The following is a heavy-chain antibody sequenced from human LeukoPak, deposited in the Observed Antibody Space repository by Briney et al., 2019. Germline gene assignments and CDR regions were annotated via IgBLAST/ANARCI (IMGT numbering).Heavy chain of an antibody. D-gene: IGHD6-13*01. CDR2: INHSGST. J-gene: IGHJ4*02. V-gene: IGHV4-34*01. Sequence: TSETLSLTCAVYGGSLSDYYWTWIRQPPGKGLEWIGEINHSGSTNYNPSLKSRVTISVDTSKNQFSLKLNSVTAADTAVYYCARDRAAAGQHFDYWGQGTLVTVSS. CDR1: GGSLSDYY. CDR3: ARDRAAAGQHFDY.